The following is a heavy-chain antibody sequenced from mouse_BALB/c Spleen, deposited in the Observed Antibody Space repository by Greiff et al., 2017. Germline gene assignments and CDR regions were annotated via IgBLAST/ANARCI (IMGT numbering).Heavy chain of an antibody. Sequence: VQLQQPGAELVKPGASVKLSCKASGYTFTSYWMHWVKQRPGQGLEWIGEINPSNGRTNYNEKFKSKATLTVDKSSSTAYMQLSSLTSEDSAVYYCANYDGYFDYWGQGTTLTVSS. CDR1: GYTFTSYW. CDR3: ANYDGYFDY. D-gene: IGHD2-3*01. V-gene: IGHV1S81*02. CDR2: INPSNGRT. J-gene: IGHJ2*01.